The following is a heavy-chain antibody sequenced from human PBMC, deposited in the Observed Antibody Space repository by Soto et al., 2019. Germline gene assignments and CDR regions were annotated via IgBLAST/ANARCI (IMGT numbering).Heavy chain of an antibody. Sequence: QITLKESGPTLVKPTQTLTLTCTFSGFSLSTTGISVGWIRQPPGKALEWLALIFWDGYKRYGPSLQSRITITKDTSKNQVVLTMTNMAPVDTATYYCARHRRITGTGGEYYFDHWGQGILVTVSS. V-gene: IGHV2-5*05. CDR2: IFWDGYK. CDR3: ARHRRITGTGGEYYFDH. CDR1: GFSLSTTGIS. D-gene: IGHD1-20*01. J-gene: IGHJ4*02.